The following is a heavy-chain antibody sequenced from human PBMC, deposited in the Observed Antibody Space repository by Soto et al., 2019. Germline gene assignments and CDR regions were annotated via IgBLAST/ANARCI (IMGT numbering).Heavy chain of an antibody. J-gene: IGHJ4*02. Sequence: QVQLRESGPGLVHASGTLSLTCGVSGGSISTNNWWSWVRQPPGQGLEWIAEVYHSGSTNYNPSLKSRLTISIDKSKNQSSLRLTSVTAADSAVYYCARAKLCNTLSCPHSFDTWGQGTLVTVSS. D-gene: IGHD2-2*01. CDR2: VYHSGST. CDR3: ARAKLCNTLSCPHSFDT. CDR1: GGSISTNNW. V-gene: IGHV4-4*02.